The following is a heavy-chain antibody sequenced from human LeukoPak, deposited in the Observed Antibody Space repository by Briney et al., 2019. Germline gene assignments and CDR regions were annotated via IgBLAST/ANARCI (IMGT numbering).Heavy chain of an antibody. D-gene: IGHD4-17*01. CDR3: ARGTTGGKNYFEY. CDR2: ISGSGGST. V-gene: IGHV3-23*01. CDR1: GFTFSSYG. J-gene: IGHJ4*02. Sequence: PGGSLRLSCAASGFTFSSYGMSWVRQAPGKGLEWVSAISGSGGSTYYADSVKGRFTISRDNSKNTLYLHMSSLRADDTAVYYCARGTTGGKNYFEYWGQGTLVTVSS.